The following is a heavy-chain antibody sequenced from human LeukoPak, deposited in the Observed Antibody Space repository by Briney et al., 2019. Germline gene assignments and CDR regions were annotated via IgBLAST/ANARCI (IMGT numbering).Heavy chain of an antibody. CDR3: VKGTPLTTVTTCDY. CDR1: GFTLSSYS. Sequence: GGSLRLSCSASGFTLSSYSMHWVRQAPGKGLEYVSAISSNGGSTYYADSVKGRFTISRDNSKNTLYLQMSSLRAEDTAVYYCVKGTPLTTVTTCDYWGQGTLVTVSS. CDR2: ISSNGGST. V-gene: IGHV3-64D*06. J-gene: IGHJ4*02. D-gene: IGHD4-17*01.